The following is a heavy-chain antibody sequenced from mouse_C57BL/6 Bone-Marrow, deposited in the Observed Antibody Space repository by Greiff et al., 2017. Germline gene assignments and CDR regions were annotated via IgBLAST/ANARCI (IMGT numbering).Heavy chain of an antibody. CDR3: TRETPTRGFYYYAMDY. D-gene: IGHD6-1*02. Sequence: EVKLVESGEGLVKPGGSLKLSCAASGFTFSSYAMSWVRQTPEKRLEWVAYISSGGDYIYYADTVKGRFTISRDNARNTLYLQMSSLKSEDTAMYYCTRETPTRGFYYYAMDYWGQGTSVTVSS. CDR1: GFTFSSYA. V-gene: IGHV5-9-1*02. CDR2: ISSGGDYI. J-gene: IGHJ4*01.